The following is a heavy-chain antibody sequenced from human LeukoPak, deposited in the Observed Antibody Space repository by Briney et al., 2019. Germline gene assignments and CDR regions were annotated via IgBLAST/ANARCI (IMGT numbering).Heavy chain of an antibody. D-gene: IGHD4-17*01. CDR3: AREPHDYGAVPGI. CDR2: IYYSGST. Sequence: PSGTLSLTCAVSGGSISSSNWWSWVRQPPGKGLEWIGYIYYSGSTNYNPSLKSRVTISVDTSKNQFSLKLSSVTAADTAVYYCAREPHDYGAVPGIWGQGTMVTVSS. V-gene: IGHV4-4*02. J-gene: IGHJ3*02. CDR1: GGSISSSNW.